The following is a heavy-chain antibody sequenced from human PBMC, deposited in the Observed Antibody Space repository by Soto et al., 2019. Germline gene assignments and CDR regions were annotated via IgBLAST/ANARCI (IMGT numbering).Heavy chain of an antibody. CDR2: INQGGSVK. CDR1: GFALSPYW. J-gene: IGHJ4*02. Sequence: PGGSLRLSCEASGFALSPYWMSWVRQAPGKGLEWVASINQGGSVKHYADSVKGRFTISRDISENTLYLQMNGLRAEDTAVYFCEVSLQPMSSVNYWGQGALVTVSS. CDR3: EVSLQPMSSVNY. V-gene: IGHV3-7*03. D-gene: IGHD3-10*02.